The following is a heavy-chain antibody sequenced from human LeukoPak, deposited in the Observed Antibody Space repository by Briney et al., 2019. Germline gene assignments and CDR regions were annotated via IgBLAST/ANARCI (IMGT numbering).Heavy chain of an antibody. V-gene: IGHV4-39*07. CDR2: IYYSGST. CDR1: GGSISSYY. D-gene: IGHD3-10*01. CDR3: ARDPYYYYGSGSYHY. Sequence: SETLSLTCTVSGGSISSYYWGWIRQPPGKGLEWIGSIYYSGSTYYNPSLKSRVTISVDTSKNQFSPKLSSVTAADTAVYYCARDPYYYYGSGSYHYWGQGTLVTDSS. J-gene: IGHJ4*02.